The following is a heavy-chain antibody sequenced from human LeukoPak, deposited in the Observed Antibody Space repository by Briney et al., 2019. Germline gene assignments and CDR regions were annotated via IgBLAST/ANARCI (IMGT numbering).Heavy chain of an antibody. Sequence: ASVKVSCKASGYTFTNHYLHWVRQAPGQGLEWLGIVNPSGGSLGLVSPSGGSTSYAQKFQGRVTMTWDTSTSTAYMELSRLRSDDTAVYYCAKAAAGHYWGQGTLVTVSS. D-gene: IGHD6-13*01. CDR2: VNPSGGSLGLVSPSGGST. J-gene: IGHJ4*02. V-gene: IGHV1-46*01. CDR3: AKAAAGHY. CDR1: GYTFTNHY.